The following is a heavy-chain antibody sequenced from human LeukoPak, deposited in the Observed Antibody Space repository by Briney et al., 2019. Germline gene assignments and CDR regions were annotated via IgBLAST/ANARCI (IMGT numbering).Heavy chain of an antibody. D-gene: IGHD6-19*01. J-gene: IGHJ4*02. Sequence: GGSLKLSCAASGFAFSSYSMNWVRQAPGKGLEWVSSISSSSSYIYYADSVKGRFTISRDNAKNSLYLQMNSLRAEDTAVYYCARDKFYSSGWYGGVDYFDYWGQGTLVTVSS. CDR2: ISSSSSYI. CDR1: GFAFSSYS. V-gene: IGHV3-21*01. CDR3: ARDKFYSSGWYGGVDYFDY.